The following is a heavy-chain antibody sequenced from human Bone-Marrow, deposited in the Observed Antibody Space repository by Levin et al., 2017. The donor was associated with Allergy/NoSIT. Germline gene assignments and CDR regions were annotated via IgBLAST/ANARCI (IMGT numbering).Heavy chain of an antibody. CDR1: RFTFSNSG. CDR3: ASQGGSWYNWFDP. CDR2: ISSSSATI. J-gene: IGHJ5*02. Sequence: GGSLRLSCAASRFTFSNSGMNWVRQAPGKGLEWVSFISSSSATIYYADSVKGRFTIFRDNAKNSLYLQMNSLRDEDTAVYYCASQGGSWYNWFDPWGQGTLVIVSS. D-gene: IGHD6-13*01. V-gene: IGHV3-48*02.